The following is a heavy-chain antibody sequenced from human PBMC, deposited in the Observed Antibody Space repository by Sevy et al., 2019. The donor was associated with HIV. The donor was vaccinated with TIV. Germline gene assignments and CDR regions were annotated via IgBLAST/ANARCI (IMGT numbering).Heavy chain of an antibody. V-gene: IGHV4-59*01. Sequence: SETLSLTCTVSGGSISSYYWSWIRQPPGKGLEWIGYIYYSGSTNYNPSLKSRVTISVDTSKNQFSLKLSSVTAADTAVYYCARDGLGAVPPYYNWFVPWGQGTLVTVSS. CDR3: ARDGLGAVPPYYNWFVP. CDR1: GGSISSYY. J-gene: IGHJ5*02. D-gene: IGHD3-16*01. CDR2: IYYSGST.